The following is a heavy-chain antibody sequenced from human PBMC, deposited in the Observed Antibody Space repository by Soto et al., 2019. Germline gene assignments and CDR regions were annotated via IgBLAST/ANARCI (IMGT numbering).Heavy chain of an antibody. V-gene: IGHV4-61*01. J-gene: IGHJ4*02. D-gene: IGHD1-26*01. CDR2: VYRTGIT. CDR3: VREDMSGTYYFDY. Sequence: PSETLSLTCLVSGASVSSETHFWTWIRQPPGKGLEWIGYVYRTGITNSNPALTSRVTVSADRSKNQFSLTLRSVTAADTAVYYCVREDMSGTYYFDYWGPGIQVTVSS. CDR1: GASVSSETHF.